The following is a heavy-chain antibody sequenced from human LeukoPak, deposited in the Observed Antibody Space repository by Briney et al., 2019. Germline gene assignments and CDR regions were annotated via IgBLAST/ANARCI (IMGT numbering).Heavy chain of an antibody. V-gene: IGHV4-31*03. D-gene: IGHD6-6*01. Sequence: PSETLSLTCTVSGGSISSGGYYWSWIRQHPGKGLEWIGYIYYSGSTYYNPSLKSRVTISVDTSKNQFSLKLSSVTAADTALYYCARLSSSHLVDYWGQGTLVTVSS. CDR2: IYYSGST. CDR3: ARLSSSHLVDY. J-gene: IGHJ4*02. CDR1: GGSISSGGYY.